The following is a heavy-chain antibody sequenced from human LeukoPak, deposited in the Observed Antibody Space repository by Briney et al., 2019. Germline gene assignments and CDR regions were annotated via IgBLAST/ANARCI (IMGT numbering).Heavy chain of an antibody. V-gene: IGHV4-34*01. Sequence: SETLSLTCAVYGGSFSGYYWSWIRQPPGKGLEWIGEINHGGTTHYNPSLKSRVNISADTSKNQFSLHLDSVTAADTAVYYCARSWAGMHYPFYYFDYWGQGTLVSVSS. J-gene: IGHJ4*02. CDR3: ARSWAGMHYPFYYFDY. CDR1: GGSFSGYY. CDR2: INHGGTT. D-gene: IGHD6-19*01.